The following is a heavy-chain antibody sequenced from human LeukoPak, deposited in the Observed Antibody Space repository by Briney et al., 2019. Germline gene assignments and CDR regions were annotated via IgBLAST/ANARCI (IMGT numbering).Heavy chain of an antibody. CDR2: IYYSGST. J-gene: IGHJ6*03. CDR1: GGSISSSSYY. Sequence: PSETLSLTCTVSGGSISSSSYYWSWIRQPPGKGLEWIGSIYYSGSTYYNPSLKSRVTMSVDTSKNQFSLKLSSVTAADTAVYYCARHGIYSNYNYMDVWGKGTTVTVPS. D-gene: IGHD4-11*01. CDR3: ARHGIYSNYNYMDV. V-gene: IGHV4-39*01.